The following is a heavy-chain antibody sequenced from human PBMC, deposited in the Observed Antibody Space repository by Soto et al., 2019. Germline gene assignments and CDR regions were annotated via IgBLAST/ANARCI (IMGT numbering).Heavy chain of an antibody. V-gene: IGHV4-31*03. J-gene: IGHJ3*02. D-gene: IGHD4-17*01. Sequence: SETLSLTCTVSGGSIGSGGYYWSWIRQHPGKGLEWIGYSYYSGSTYYNPSLKSRVTISVDTSKNQFSLKLSSVTAADTAVYYCATSLFSVHDYGDFDAFTIWGQATMVSLSS. CDR2: SYYSGST. CDR1: GGSIGSGGYY. CDR3: ATSLFSVHDYGDFDAFTI.